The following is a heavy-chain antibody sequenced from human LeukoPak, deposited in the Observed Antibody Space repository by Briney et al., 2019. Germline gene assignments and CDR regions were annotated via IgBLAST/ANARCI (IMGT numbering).Heavy chain of an antibody. CDR3: ARMRSLDY. V-gene: IGHV3-30*01. CDR1: GFTFSSYA. CDR2: ISYDGSNK. J-gene: IGHJ4*02. Sequence: PGRSLRLSCAASGFTFSSYAMHWVRQAPGKGIEWVAVISYDGSNKYYADSVKGRFTISRDNSKNTLYLQMNSLRAEDTAVYYCARMRSLDYWGQGALVTVSS.